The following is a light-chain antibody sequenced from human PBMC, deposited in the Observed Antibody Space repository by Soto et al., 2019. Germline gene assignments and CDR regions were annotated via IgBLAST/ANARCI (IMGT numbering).Light chain of an antibody. J-gene: IGKJ2*01. CDR2: DAS. CDR1: QDISNY. CDR3: QHYDNIPST. Sequence: DIQMTQSPSSLSASVGDRVTITCQASQDISNYLNWYQQKPGKAPKLLIYDASNLETGVPSRFSGSGSGTDFPFTISSLQPEDIATYYCQHYDNIPSTLGQGTKLEMK. V-gene: IGKV1-33*01.